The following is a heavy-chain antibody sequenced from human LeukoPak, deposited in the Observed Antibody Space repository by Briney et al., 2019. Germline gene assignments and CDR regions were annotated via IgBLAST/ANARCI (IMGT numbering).Heavy chain of an antibody. J-gene: IGHJ1*01. CDR1: GFSFNTYA. CDR3: AQQVGYCSSGSCYFTY. CDR2: ISNTGGST. Sequence: GGSLRLSCAASGFSFNTYAMSWVRQAPGKGLEWVSAISNTGGSTYYADSVKGRFTISRDKSQNTLSLQMNSLRAEDTAVYYCAQQVGYCSSGSCYFTYWGQGTLVTVSS. V-gene: IGHV3-23*01. D-gene: IGHD2-15*01.